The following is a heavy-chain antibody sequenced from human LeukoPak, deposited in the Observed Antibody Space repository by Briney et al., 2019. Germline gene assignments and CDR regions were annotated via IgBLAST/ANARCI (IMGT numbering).Heavy chain of an antibody. Sequence: GGSLRLSCAASGSTFSSYAMHWVRQAPGKGLEWVSFISSSSTYIYYADSMKGRFTISRDNSKNTLYLQMNSLRAEDTAVYYCAKDGPRPYYYYYYMDVWGKGTTVTVSS. V-gene: IGHV3-21*01. CDR2: ISSSSTYI. CDR3: AKDGPRPYYYYYYMDV. CDR1: GSTFSSYA. J-gene: IGHJ6*03. D-gene: IGHD3/OR15-3a*01.